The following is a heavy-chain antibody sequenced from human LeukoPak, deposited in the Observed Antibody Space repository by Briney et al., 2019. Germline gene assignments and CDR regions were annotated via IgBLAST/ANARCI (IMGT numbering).Heavy chain of an antibody. D-gene: IGHD3-3*01. V-gene: IGHV3-11*01. CDR3: ARVPTITILNYYYGMDV. CDR2: ISSSGSTI. Sequence: GGSLRLSCTASGFTISSNYMSWIRQAPGKGLEWVSYISSSGSTIYYADSVKGRFTISGDNAKNSLYLQMNSLRAEDTAVYYCARVPTITILNYYYGMDVWGQGTTVTVSS. J-gene: IGHJ6*02. CDR1: GFTISSNY.